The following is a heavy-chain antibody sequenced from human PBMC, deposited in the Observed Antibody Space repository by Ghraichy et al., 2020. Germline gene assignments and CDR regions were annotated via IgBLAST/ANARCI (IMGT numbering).Heavy chain of an antibody. J-gene: IGHJ3*02. CDR2: ISAYNGNT. CDR1: GYTFTSYG. CDR3: ARPTTEQWGHKDAFDI. D-gene: IGHD1/OR15-1a*01. V-gene: IGHV1-18*04. Sequence: ASVKVSCKASGYTFTSYGISWVRQAPGQGLEWMGWISAYNGNTNYAQKLQGRVTMTTDTSTSTAYMELRSLRSDDTAVYYCARPTTEQWGHKDAFDIWGQGTMVTVSS.